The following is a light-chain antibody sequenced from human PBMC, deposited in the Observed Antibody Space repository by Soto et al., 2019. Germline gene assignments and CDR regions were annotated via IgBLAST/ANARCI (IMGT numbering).Light chain of an antibody. CDR1: QDINNS. CDR3: QHYDNLPLT. V-gene: IGKV1-33*01. J-gene: IGKJ5*01. CDR2: DAS. Sequence: DIQMTQSPSSLSASVGDRVTITCQASQDINNSLNWYQQKPGKAPKLLIYDASNLETGVPSRFSGSGSGTDFTFTISSLQPEDIATYYCQHYDNLPLTFGQGTRLEIE.